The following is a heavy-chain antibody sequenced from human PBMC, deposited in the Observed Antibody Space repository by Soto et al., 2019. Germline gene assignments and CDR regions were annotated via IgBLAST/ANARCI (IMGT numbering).Heavy chain of an antibody. J-gene: IGHJ4*02. Sequence: GGSLRLSCAASGFTFNSYSMNWVRQAPGKGLEWVSYISSSSSTIYYADSVKGRFTISRDNAKNSLYLHMSSLRDEDTAVYYCARVDGYCITTSCYSDYWGRGTLVTVSS. CDR2: ISSSSSTI. CDR3: ARVDGYCITTSCYSDY. CDR1: GFTFNSYS. V-gene: IGHV3-48*02. D-gene: IGHD2-2*03.